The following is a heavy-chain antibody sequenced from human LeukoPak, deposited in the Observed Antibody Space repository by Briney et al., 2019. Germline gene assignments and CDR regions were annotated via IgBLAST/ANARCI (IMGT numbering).Heavy chain of an antibody. CDR3: ARDFAYSSGTNWFDP. D-gene: IGHD6-19*01. CDR1: GFIFSSYS. Sequence: PGGSLRLSCAASGFIFSSYSMNWVCQTPGKGLEWVSFISGSSSYIYYADSMKGRFTISRDNGKNSLYLQMNSLRAEDTAVYYCARDFAYSSGTNWFDPWGQGTLVTVSS. J-gene: IGHJ5*02. CDR2: ISGSSSYI. V-gene: IGHV3-21*01.